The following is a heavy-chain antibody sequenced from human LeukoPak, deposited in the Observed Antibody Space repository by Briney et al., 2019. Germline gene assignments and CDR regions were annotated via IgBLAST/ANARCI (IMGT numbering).Heavy chain of an antibody. CDR3: AGRRSSGWYAY. D-gene: IGHD6-19*01. CDR2: IYDSGTT. V-gene: IGHV3-53*01. Sequence: GGSLRLSCATSGFTVSSNCMSWVRQAPGKGLERASVIYDSGTTYYADSVKGRFLIFRDTSKNTVDLQMNSLRVEDTAVYYCAGRRSSGWYAYWGQGTLVTVSS. CDR1: GFTVSSNC. J-gene: IGHJ4*02.